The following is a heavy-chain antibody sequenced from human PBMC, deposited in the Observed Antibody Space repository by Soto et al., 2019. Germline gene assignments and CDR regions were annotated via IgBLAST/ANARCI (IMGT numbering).Heavy chain of an antibody. V-gene: IGHV3-33*06. D-gene: IGHD2-15*01. CDR3: AKDTDMCNELDY. CDR2: VWSDGNNK. CDR1: GFSFSSYA. J-gene: IGHJ4*02. Sequence: QVQLVDSGGGVVQPGRSLRLSCAASGFSFSSYAMHWVRQAPGKGLEWVAVVWSDGNNKNYADSVKGRFTISRDNSKNTLYLQMNSLRVEDTAVYYCAKDTDMCNELDYWGLGTVVTVSS.